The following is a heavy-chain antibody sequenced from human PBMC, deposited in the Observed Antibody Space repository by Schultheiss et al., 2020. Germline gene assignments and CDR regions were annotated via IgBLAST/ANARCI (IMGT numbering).Heavy chain of an antibody. Sequence: SETLSLTCAVSGGSISSSNWWSWVRQPPGKGLEWIGEIYHSGSTNYNPSLKSRVTISVDTSKSQFSLNLSSVTAADTAVYYCASPKPYSGSREYFDYWGQGTLVTVSS. J-gene: IGHJ4*02. V-gene: IGHV4-4*02. CDR3: ASPKPYSGSREYFDY. D-gene: IGHD1-26*01. CDR1: GGSISSSNW. CDR2: IYHSGST.